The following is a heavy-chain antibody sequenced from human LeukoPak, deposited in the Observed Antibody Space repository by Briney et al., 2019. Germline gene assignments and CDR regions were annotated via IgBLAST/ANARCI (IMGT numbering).Heavy chain of an antibody. Sequence: PSETLSLTCTVSGGPISSGGYYSSWIRQHPGKGLEWIGYIYYSGSTYYNPSLKSRVTISVDTSKNQFSLKLSSVTAADTAVYYCARGGAGPNYDYVWGSYRPTRYYFDYWGQGTLVTVSS. J-gene: IGHJ4*02. D-gene: IGHD3-16*02. CDR2: IYYSGST. CDR1: GGPISSGGYY. CDR3: ARGGAGPNYDYVWGSYRPTRYYFDY. V-gene: IGHV4-31*03.